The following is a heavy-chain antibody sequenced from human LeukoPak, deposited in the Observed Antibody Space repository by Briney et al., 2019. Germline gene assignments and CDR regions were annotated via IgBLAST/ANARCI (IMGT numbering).Heavy chain of an antibody. CDR2: INHSGSS. V-gene: IGHV4-34*01. J-gene: IGHJ5*02. D-gene: IGHD6-19*01. Sequence: SETLSLTCAVYGGSFSGYYWSWIRQPPGKGLEWIGEINHSGSSNYNPSLKSRVTISVDKSKSQFSLKLSSVTAADTAVYYCARGGTTVAGTFWFDPWGQGTLVTVSS. CDR3: ARGGTTVAGTFWFDP. CDR1: GGSFSGYY.